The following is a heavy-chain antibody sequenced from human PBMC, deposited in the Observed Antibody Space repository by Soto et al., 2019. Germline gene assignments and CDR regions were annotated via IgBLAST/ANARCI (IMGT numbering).Heavy chain of an antibody. CDR2: IGGSGATT. Sequence: GALRLSWAASGFTFSSYAMPWVRQAPGKGLEWVSGIGGSGATTYYADSVKGRFTISRDNSRNTLSLQMNSLRAEDTAVYYCANGYTSSSSRYYRMYFWGQGTTVTVSS. J-gene: IGHJ6*02. CDR1: GFTFSSYA. D-gene: IGHD3-16*02. CDR3: ANGYTSSSSRYYRMYF. V-gene: IGHV3-23*01.